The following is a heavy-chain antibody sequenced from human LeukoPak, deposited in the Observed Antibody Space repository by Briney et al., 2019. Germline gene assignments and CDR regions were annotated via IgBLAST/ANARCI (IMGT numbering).Heavy chain of an antibody. CDR3: ASFRSGDQNLEFNY. V-gene: IGHV4-4*02. D-gene: IGHD3-10*01. Sequence: SETLSLTCAVSGGSIDSNNWWTWVRQSPGKGLEWIGEVYHSGSTNYNPSLKSRVTISVDKSKNQFSLKVTSMTAADTAVYFCASFRSGDQNLEFNYWGQGTLITVSS. CDR1: GGSIDSNNW. J-gene: IGHJ4*02. CDR2: VYHSGST.